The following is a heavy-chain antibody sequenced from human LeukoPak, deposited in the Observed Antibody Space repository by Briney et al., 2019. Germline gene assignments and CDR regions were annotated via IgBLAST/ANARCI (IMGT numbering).Heavy chain of an antibody. D-gene: IGHD6-13*01. Sequence: ASVKVSCKSSGYTFTGYYMHWVRQAPGQGLEWMGWINLNNDDTNYAQKFQGWVTVTRDTSISTAYMELSRLRSDDTAVYYCAREHSSSWDQFDYWGQGTLVTVSS. CDR2: INLNNDDT. CDR3: AREHSSSWDQFDY. CDR1: GYTFTGYY. V-gene: IGHV1-2*04. J-gene: IGHJ4*02.